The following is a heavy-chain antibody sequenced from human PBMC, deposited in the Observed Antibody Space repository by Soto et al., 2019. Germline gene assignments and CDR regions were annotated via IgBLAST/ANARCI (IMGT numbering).Heavy chain of an antibody. CDR1: GFTFSTHD. CDR2: ISYDGSNE. D-gene: IGHD3-22*01. J-gene: IGHJ4*02. V-gene: IGHV3-30*18. CDR3: AKGRDSSGYYYAY. Sequence: QVQLVESGGGVVQPGTSLRLSCAASGFTFSTHDMHWVRQAPGKGLEWVALISYDGSNEYYAGSVRGRFTISRDNSKNTLYLQMNTLRPEDTAVYYCAKGRDSSGYYYAYWGKGALVTVSS.